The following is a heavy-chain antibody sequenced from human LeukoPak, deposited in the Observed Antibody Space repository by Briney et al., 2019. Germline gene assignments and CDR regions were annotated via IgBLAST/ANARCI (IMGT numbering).Heavy chain of an antibody. D-gene: IGHD5-18*01. J-gene: IGHJ4*02. CDR1: GFTFSSYS. CDR3: ASNLQLWSDY. CDR2: ISSSSSYI. V-gene: IGHV3-21*01. Sequence: GGSLRLSCAASGFTFSSYSMNWVRQAPRKGLEWVSSISSSSSYIYYADSVKGRFTISRDNAKNSLYLQMNSLRAEDTAVYYCASNLQLWSDYWGQGTLVTVSS.